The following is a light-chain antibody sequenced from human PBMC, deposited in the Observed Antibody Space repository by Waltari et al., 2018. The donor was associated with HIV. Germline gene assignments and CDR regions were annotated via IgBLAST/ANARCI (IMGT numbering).Light chain of an antibody. CDR2: EAT. J-gene: IGLJ1*01. V-gene: IGLV2-14*01. CDR1: SSDIGAYNY. Sequence: QSALTQPASVSGSPGQSITISCTGTSSDIGAYNYVSWYQHHPGTVPKLVIYEATNRPSGVSHRFAGSKSGNTASLTISGLQAEDEADFYCTSYTSISTLVFGTGTKVTVL. CDR3: TSYTSISTLV.